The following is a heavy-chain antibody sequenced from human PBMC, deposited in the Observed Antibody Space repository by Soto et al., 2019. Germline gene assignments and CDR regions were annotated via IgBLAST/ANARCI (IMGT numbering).Heavy chain of an antibody. CDR1: GFAFSRFW. J-gene: IGHJ5*02. D-gene: IGHD5-12*01. Sequence: HPGGSLRLSCAASGFAFSRFWMAWVRQAPGKGLEWVATIKEDGSQKYYVDSAKGRFTISRDSSKNMVYLQMDSLKVEDTAVYYCARDVDRTSHLNWFDPWGQGVMVTVSS. CDR3: ARDVDRTSHLNWFDP. V-gene: IGHV3-7*01. CDR2: IKEDGSQK.